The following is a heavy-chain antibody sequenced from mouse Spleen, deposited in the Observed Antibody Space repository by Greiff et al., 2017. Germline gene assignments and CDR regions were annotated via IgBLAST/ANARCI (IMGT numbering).Heavy chain of an antibody. D-gene: IGHD2-3*01. CDR1: GYTFTSYW. CDR2: IYPGSGST. J-gene: IGHJ2*01. Sequence: QVQLKQPGAELVKPGASVKMSCKASGYTFTSYWITWVKQRPGQGLEWIGDIYPGSGSTNYNEKFKSKATLTVDTSSSTAYMQLSSLTSEDSAVYYCARGEVYDGYYGDYWGQGTTLTVSS. CDR3: ARGEVYDGYYGDY. V-gene: IGHV1-55*01.